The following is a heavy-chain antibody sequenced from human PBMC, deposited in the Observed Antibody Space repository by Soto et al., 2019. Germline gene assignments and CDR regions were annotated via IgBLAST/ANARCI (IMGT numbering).Heavy chain of an antibody. Sequence: PGGSLRLSCAGSGFTFNSQAMSWVRQAPGKGLEWVSAISGSGDSTYYADSVKGRFTISRDNSKNTLFLQMNSLRVEDTAVYYCAILNPSEVTWSDPWGQGTPVTSPQ. D-gene: IGHD3-9*01. CDR2: ISGSGDST. CDR1: GFTFNSQA. CDR3: AILNPSEVTWSDP. V-gene: IGHV3-23*01. J-gene: IGHJ5*02.